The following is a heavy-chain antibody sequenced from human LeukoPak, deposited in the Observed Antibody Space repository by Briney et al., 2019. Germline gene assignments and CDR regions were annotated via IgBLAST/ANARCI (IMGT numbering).Heavy chain of an antibody. CDR1: GLTVSNHW. Sequence: GGSLRLSCVASGLTVSNHWMSWVRQAPGKGLEWVANIREERGQEYYVDSVKGRFTTSRDNAKNSLYLQMSNLRAEDTAVYFCARGGGLDVWGQGATVTVSS. V-gene: IGHV3-7*03. D-gene: IGHD3-16*01. CDR3: ARGGGLDV. J-gene: IGHJ6*02. CDR2: IREERGQE.